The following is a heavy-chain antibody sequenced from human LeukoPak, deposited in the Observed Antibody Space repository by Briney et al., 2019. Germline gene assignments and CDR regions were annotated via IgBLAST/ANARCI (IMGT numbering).Heavy chain of an antibody. CDR3: ARDLAADTSR. V-gene: IGHV3-48*04. Sequence: PGGSLRLSCTASGFTFSSYSMNWVRQAPGKGLEWVSYISSSGSTIYYADSVKGRFTISRDNAKNSLYLQMNSLRSDDTAVYYCARDLAADTSRWGQGTLVTVSS. J-gene: IGHJ4*02. D-gene: IGHD6-25*01. CDR1: GFTFSSYS. CDR2: ISSSGSTI.